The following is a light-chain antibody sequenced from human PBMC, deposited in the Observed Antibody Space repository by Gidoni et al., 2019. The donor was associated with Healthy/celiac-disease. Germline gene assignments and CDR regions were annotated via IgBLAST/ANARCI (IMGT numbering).Light chain of an antibody. V-gene: IGKV1-8*01. Sequence: AIRMTQSPSSFSASTGERVTITCRSSQGISSYLAWYQQKPGKAPKLLIYAASPLQSGVPSRFSGSGSGTDFTLTIRCLQSEDFATYYCQQYYSYPRTFGQGTKVEIK. J-gene: IGKJ1*01. CDR1: QGISSY. CDR2: AAS. CDR3: QQYYSYPRT.